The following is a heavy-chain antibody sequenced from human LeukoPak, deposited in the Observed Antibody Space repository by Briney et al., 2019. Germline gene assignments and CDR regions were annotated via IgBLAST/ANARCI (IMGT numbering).Heavy chain of an antibody. CDR3: ARVIXARRGXXEY. CDR1: GYSISSGYY. Sequence: SETLSLTCTVSGYSISSGYYWGWIRQPPGKGLEWIGSIYHSGMSFYNPSLKSRVTISVDTSKNQFSLKLSSVTAADTAVYYCARVIXARRGXXEYWXQGTLVTVSS. V-gene: IGHV4-38-2*02. J-gene: IGHJ4*02. D-gene: IGHD2/OR15-2a*01. CDR2: IYHSGMS.